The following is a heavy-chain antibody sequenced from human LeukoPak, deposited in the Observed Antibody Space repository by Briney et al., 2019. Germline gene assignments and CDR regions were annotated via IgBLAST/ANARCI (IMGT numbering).Heavy chain of an antibody. D-gene: IGHD3-16*01. J-gene: IGHJ4*02. CDR1: GVTFSSYD. V-gene: IGHV3-30-3*01. CDR2: ISYDGTNK. Sequence: PGGSLRLSCAASGVTFSSYDVHWVREAPGKGLEGVAVISYDGTNKDYADSVKGRLTISRDNSKNTLYLQMNSLRPEDTAVYYCARNSVGGSFFDYWGQGILVTVSS. CDR3: ARNSVGGSFFDY.